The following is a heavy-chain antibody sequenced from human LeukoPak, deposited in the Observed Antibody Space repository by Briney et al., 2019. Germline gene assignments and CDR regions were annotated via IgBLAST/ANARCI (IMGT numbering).Heavy chain of an antibody. CDR3: AKFRPVTSVAGTIFHY. CDR2: ISGSGGST. CDR1: GFTFTSYA. Sequence: GGSLRLSCAASGFTFTSYAMSWVRQAPGKGLEWVSAISGSGGSTYYADSVKGRFTISRDNSKNTLYLQMNTLRAEDTAVYYCAKFRPVTSVAGTIFHYWGQGTLVTVSS. V-gene: IGHV3-23*01. D-gene: IGHD6-19*01. J-gene: IGHJ4*02.